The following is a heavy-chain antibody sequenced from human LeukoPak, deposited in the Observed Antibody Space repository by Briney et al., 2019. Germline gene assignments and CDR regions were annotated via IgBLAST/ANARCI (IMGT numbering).Heavy chain of an antibody. Sequence: ASVKVSCKASGYTFASYYMHWVRQAPGQGLEWMGIINPSGGSTSYAQKFQGRVTMTRDTSTSTVYMELSSLRSEDTAVYYCARDLPINHYYYYGMDVWGQGTTVTVSS. CDR3: ARDLPINHYYYYGMDV. J-gene: IGHJ6*02. V-gene: IGHV1-46*01. CDR2: INPSGGST. CDR1: GYTFASYY. D-gene: IGHD1-14*01.